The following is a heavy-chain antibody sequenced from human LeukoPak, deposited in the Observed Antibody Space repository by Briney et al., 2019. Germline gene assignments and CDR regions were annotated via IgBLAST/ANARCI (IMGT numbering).Heavy chain of an antibody. D-gene: IGHD6-13*01. CDR2: IYWNDDK. CDR3: VHSRAGSLVDY. V-gene: IGHV2-5*01. CDR1: GFSLSTRGMG. Sequence: SGPTLVNPTQTLTLTCTFSGFSLSTRGMGVGWIRQPPGKALEWLALIYWNDDKRNSPSLKSRLTITKDTSKNQVVLTMTNMDPVDTATYYCVHSRAGSLVDYWGQGTLVTVPS. J-gene: IGHJ4*02.